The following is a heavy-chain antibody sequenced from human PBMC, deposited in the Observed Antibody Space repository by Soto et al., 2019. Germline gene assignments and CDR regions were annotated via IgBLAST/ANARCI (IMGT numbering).Heavy chain of an antibody. CDR2: ISYSGTT. CDR1: GDSISSINNY. V-gene: IGHV4-30-4*01. Sequence: SETLSLTCTVSGDSISSINNYWSWIRQPPGEGLEWIGFISYSGTTSYSPSLKSRVAISLDTSKNQFSLSLNFVTAADTAVYYCARSDGRYWGQGTQVTVSS. J-gene: IGHJ4*02. CDR3: ARSDGRY.